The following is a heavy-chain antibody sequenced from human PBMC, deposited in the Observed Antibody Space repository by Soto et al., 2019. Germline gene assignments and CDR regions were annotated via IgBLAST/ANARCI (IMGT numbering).Heavy chain of an antibody. CDR3: APLSVSLSGPYGIHV. J-gene: IGHJ6*02. CDR2: MFYSGLT. V-gene: IGHV4-39*01. Sequence: SETLSLTCSVSGYSVTSSDYYWAWIRQPPGKGLEWIGSMFYSGLTYYNPSLESRVTLSVDTSKNQFSVRLNSVTAADTAVYYCAPLSVSLSGPYGIHVWGQGTTVTVSS. D-gene: IGHD2-15*01. CDR1: GYSVTSSDYY.